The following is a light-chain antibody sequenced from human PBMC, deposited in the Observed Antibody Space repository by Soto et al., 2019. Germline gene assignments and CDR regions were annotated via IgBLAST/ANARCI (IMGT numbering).Light chain of an antibody. CDR3: SSYAGSNSFV. CDR2: EVS. CDR1: SSDVGAYNY. J-gene: IGLJ1*01. V-gene: IGLV2-8*01. Sequence: LTQPPSASGAPGQSVTISCTGTSSDVGAYNYVSWYQQHPGKAPKLMIYEVSKRPSGVPDRFSASKSGNTASLTVSGLQAEDEADYYCSSYAGSNSFVFGTGTKVTVL.